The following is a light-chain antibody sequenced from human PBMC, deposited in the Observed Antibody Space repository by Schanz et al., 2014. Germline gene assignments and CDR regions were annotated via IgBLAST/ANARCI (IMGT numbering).Light chain of an antibody. CDR1: QSISSN. CDR2: GAS. J-gene: IGKJ1*01. V-gene: IGKV3-15*01. CDR3: QQYGSSPPWT. Sequence: EIVMTQSPATLSVSPGEGATLSCRARQSISSNLAWYQHKPGQAPRLLINGASTRATGIPARFSGSGSGTEFTLTISRLEPEDFAVYYCQQYGSSPPWTFGQGTKVEIK.